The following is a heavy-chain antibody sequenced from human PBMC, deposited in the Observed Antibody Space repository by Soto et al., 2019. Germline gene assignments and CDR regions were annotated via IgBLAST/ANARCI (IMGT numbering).Heavy chain of an antibody. CDR3: ARGDYDYVWGRKADAFDI. J-gene: IGHJ3*02. V-gene: IGHV4-31*01. Sequence: QVQLQESGPGLVKPSQTLSLTCTVSGGSISSGGYYWSWIRQHPGKGLERIGYIYYSGSTYYNPDRKSTVTISLDTSKNQFSLKLSSVTAADTAVYYCARGDYDYVWGRKADAFDIWGQGTMVTVSS. CDR2: IYYSGST. CDR1: GGSISSGGYY. D-gene: IGHD3-16*01.